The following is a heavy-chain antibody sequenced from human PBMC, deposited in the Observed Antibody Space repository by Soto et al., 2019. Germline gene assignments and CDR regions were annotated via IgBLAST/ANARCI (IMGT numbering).Heavy chain of an antibody. Sequence: QVQLVQSGAEVKKPGDSVKVSCSASGYTFTHFYITWVRQAPGQGLEWMGAISPHNFNTNFAQKFQGRVTLTTDTSTSTAYMELRSLRSDDTAVYYCARDEVGYDILTGYYKAHHFDYWGQGVLGTVSS. CDR3: ARDEVGYDILTGYYKAHHFDY. CDR1: GYTFTHFY. J-gene: IGHJ4*02. D-gene: IGHD3-9*01. V-gene: IGHV1-18*01. CDR2: ISPHNFNT.